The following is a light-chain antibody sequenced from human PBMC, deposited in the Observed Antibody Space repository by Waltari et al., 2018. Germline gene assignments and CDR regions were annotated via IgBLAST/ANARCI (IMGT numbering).Light chain of an antibody. CDR2: DAS. J-gene: IGKJ1*01. Sequence: DIQMTQSPSTLSASIGDRVTITCRASQRVSRGLAWYQQKPGKAPKVLIYDASGLESGVPSRFSGSGSGTEFTLTISSLQPDDFATYYCQQYTTYSGTFGQGTKVEIK. CDR3: QQYTTYSGT. CDR1: QRVSRG. V-gene: IGKV1-5*01.